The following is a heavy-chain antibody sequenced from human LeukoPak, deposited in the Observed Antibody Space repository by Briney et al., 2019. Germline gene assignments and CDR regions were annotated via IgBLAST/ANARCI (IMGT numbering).Heavy chain of an antibody. J-gene: IGHJ4*02. Sequence: SVKVSCKPSGGTFSIYAISWVRQAPGQGLEWMGRIIPILGIANYAQKFQGRVTITTDESTSTAYMELSSLRSEDTAVYYCAARDEGPLNYWGQGTLVTVSS. V-gene: IGHV1-69*04. CDR2: IIPILGIA. CDR3: AARDEGPLNY. CDR1: GGTFSIYA.